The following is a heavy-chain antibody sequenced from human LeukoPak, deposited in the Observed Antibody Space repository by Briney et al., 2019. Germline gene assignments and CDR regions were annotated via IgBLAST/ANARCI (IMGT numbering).Heavy chain of an antibody. V-gene: IGHV6-1*01. CDR2: TYYRSKWYN. Sequence: SQTLSLTCALSGDSVSSNSAAWNWIRQSPSRGLEWLGMTYYRSKWYNDYAVSVKSRITINPDTSKNQFSLQLSSVTPDDTAVDYCARALKIVVVPAAIGYYYYIDVWGKETTVTVSS. D-gene: IGHD2-2*01. J-gene: IGHJ6*03. CDR1: GDSVSSNSAA. CDR3: ARALKIVVVPAAIGYYYYIDV.